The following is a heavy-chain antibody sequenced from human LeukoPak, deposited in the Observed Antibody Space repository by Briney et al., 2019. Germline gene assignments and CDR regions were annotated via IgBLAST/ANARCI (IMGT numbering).Heavy chain of an antibody. D-gene: IGHD2-2*01. CDR1: GYTFTDYY. J-gene: IGHJ4*02. CDR2: INPNDGDT. V-gene: IGHV1-2*02. Sequence: ASVKVSCKASGYTFTDYYMHWVRQAPGQGFEWMLWINPNDGDTNYAQKFQGRVTMTRDTSISTAHMEVSRLRSDDTAVYYCARANFLYCSSSTCLFDYWGQGTLVTVSS. CDR3: ARANFLYCSSSTCLFDY.